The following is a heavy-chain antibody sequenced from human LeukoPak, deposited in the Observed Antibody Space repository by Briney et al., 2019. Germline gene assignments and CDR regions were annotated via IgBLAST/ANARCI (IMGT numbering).Heavy chain of an antibody. V-gene: IGHV3-30*18. Sequence: GGSLRLSCAASGFTFSSYGMHWVRQAPGKGLEWVAVISYDGSNKYYADSVKGRFTISRDNSKNTLYLQMNSLRAEDTAVYYCAKDLKPFWSGYYYYYYGMDVWGQGTTVTVSS. D-gene: IGHD3-3*01. J-gene: IGHJ6*02. CDR2: ISYDGSNK. CDR3: AKDLKPFWSGYYYYYYGMDV. CDR1: GFTFSSYG.